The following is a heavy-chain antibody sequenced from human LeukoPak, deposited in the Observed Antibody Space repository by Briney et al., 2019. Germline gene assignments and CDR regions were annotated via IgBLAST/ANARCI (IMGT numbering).Heavy chain of an antibody. CDR3: ARGSLGSSTSSDCCPLDY. CDR1: GFTFNDYY. D-gene: IGHD2-21*01. CDR2: ISSSSTI. Sequence: GGSLRLSCAASGFTFNDYYMNWVPQAPGKGLEWVSSISSSSTIYYADSVKGRCTISRDNAKNSLYLQMNSLRAEDTAVFYCARGSLGSSTSSDCCPLDYWGQRALVTVSS. J-gene: IGHJ4*02. V-gene: IGHV3-69-1*01.